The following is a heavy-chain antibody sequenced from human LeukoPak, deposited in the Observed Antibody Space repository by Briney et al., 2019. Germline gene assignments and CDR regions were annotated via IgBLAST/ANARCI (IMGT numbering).Heavy chain of an antibody. V-gene: IGHV4-34*01. Sequence: PGGSLRLSCAASGFTFTDYSMSWIRQPPGKGLEWIGEINHSGSTNYNPSLKSRVTISVDTSRNQFSLKLSSVTAADTAVYYCARLRAVAGTTADYYYYGMDVWGQGTTVTVSS. CDR1: GFTFTDYS. CDR3: ARLRAVAGTTADYYYYGMDV. D-gene: IGHD6-19*01. CDR2: INHSGST. J-gene: IGHJ6*02.